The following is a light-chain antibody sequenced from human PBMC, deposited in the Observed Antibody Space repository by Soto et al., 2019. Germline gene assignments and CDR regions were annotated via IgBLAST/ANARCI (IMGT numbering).Light chain of an antibody. CDR1: QSISSY. J-gene: IGKJ3*01. CDR2: DPS. Sequence: EIALTQSPVTLYSSPGERATLSCGASQSISSYLAWYHQKPGLAPRLLIYDPSSRTTGIPDRFSGSGSGTDFTLTISRLEPEDFGVYYCLQYGTSLTFGPGTKVDIK. V-gene: IGKV3D-20*01. CDR3: LQYGTSLT.